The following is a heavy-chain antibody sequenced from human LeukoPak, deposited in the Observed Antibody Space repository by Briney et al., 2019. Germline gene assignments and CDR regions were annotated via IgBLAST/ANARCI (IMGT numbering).Heavy chain of an antibody. V-gene: IGHV3-48*03. D-gene: IGHD2-15*01. J-gene: IGHJ4*02. Sequence: GGPLRLSCAASGLTFSNFAMTWVRQAPGKGLEWVSYISSSGSTIYYADSVKGRFTISRDNAKNSLYLQMNSLRAEDTAVYYCARGTFLAASDFDYWGQGTLVTVSS. CDR3: ARGTFLAASDFDY. CDR2: ISSSGSTI. CDR1: GLTFSNFA.